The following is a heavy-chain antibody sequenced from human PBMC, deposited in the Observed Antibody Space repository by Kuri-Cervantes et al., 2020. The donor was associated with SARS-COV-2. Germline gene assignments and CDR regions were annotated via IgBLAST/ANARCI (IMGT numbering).Heavy chain of an antibody. CDR3: ARILRHSGGWSEDAFDI. D-gene: IGHD6-19*01. CDR2: INAGNENT. CDR1: GYTFTSYP. J-gene: IGHJ3*02. Sequence: ASVKVSSKASGYTFTSYPTHWVRQAPGQRLEWMGWINAGNENTRYSQKFQGRVTFTRDTSASTAYMELSSLRSEDTAVYYCARILRHSGGWSEDAFDIWGQGTMVTVSS. V-gene: IGHV1-3*01.